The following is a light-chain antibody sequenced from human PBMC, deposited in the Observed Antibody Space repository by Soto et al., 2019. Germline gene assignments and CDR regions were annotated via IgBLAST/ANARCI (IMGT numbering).Light chain of an antibody. CDR2: EVS. Sequence: QSALTQPASVSGSPGQSITISCTGTNNDVGGYKYVSWYQQHPGKAPKVMIYEVSNRPSGVSNRFSGSKSGNTASLTISGLQAEDEADYYSSSYTSSSTGIFGTGTKVTVL. CDR3: SSYTSSSTGI. CDR1: NNDVGGYKY. V-gene: IGLV2-14*01. J-gene: IGLJ1*01.